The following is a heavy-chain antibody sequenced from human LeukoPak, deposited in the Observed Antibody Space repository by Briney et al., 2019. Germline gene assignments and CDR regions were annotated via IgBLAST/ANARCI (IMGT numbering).Heavy chain of an antibody. CDR3: ARVGRYSYGSNWFDL. Sequence: SETLSLTCTVSGGSISSSSYYWGWIRQPPGKGLEWIGSIYYSGSTYYNPSLKSRVTISVDTSKNQFSLKLSSVTAADTAVYYCARVGRYSYGSNWFDLWGQGTLVTVSS. CDR1: GGSISSSSYY. D-gene: IGHD5-18*01. CDR2: IYYSGST. J-gene: IGHJ5*02. V-gene: IGHV4-39*07.